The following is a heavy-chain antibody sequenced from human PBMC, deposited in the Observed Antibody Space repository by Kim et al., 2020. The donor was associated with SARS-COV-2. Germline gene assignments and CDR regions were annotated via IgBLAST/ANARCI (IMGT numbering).Heavy chain of an antibody. CDR2: ISSTCRTI. CDR3: AGTLWHGNGFPLFDA. CDR1: EFPFSDSY. J-gene: IGHJ4*02. V-gene: IGHV3-11*04. D-gene: IGHD2-21*01. Sequence: GGSLRLSCVASEFPFSDSYMNWIRQAPGKGLEWLSYISSTCRTIYYADSVRGRFTISRDNAKNSVYLQMNNLRVEDTAVYYCAGTLWHGNGFPLFDAWVQGTLVTVSS.